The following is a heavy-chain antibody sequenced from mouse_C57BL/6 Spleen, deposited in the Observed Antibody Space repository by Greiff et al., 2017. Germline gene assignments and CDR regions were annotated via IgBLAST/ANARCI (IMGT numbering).Heavy chain of an antibody. CDR3: ARWDVAWFAY. CDR2: INYDGSST. D-gene: IGHD4-1*01. CDR1: GFTFSDYY. J-gene: IGHJ3*01. Sequence: EVKLVESEGGLVQPGSSMKLSCTASGFTFSDYYMAWVRQVPEKGLEWVANINYDGSSTYYLDSLKSRFIISRDNAKNLLYLQMSSLKSEDTATYYCARWDVAWFAYWGQGTLVTVSA. V-gene: IGHV5-16*01.